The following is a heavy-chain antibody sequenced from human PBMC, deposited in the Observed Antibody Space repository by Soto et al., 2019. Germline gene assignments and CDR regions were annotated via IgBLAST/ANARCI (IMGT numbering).Heavy chain of an antibody. CDR1: GFTFSSYA. D-gene: IGHD3-10*01. CDR2: ISGSGGST. V-gene: IGHV3-23*01. J-gene: IGHJ5*02. CDR3: AKGPQPGYYDSGTFYSSVP. Sequence: GGSLRLSCAASGFTFSSYAMSWVRQAPGKGLEWVSTISGSGGSTYYADAVKGRFTISRDNSKNTLYLQMNSLRAEDTAVYYCAKGPQPGYYDSGTFYSSVPWGQGTLVTVSS.